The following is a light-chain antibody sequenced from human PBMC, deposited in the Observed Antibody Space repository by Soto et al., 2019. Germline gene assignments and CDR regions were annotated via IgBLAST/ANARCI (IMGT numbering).Light chain of an antibody. J-gene: IGKJ4*01. Sequence: IVVAQSPATLSLSPGERATLSCRASQSVSSYLDWYQQKPGQAPRLLIYDASNRATGIPARFSGSGSGTEFTLTISSLQSEDFATYYCIQDYNYPLTFGGGTKVDI. CDR2: DAS. V-gene: IGKV3-11*01. CDR3: IQDYNYPLT. CDR1: QSVSSY.